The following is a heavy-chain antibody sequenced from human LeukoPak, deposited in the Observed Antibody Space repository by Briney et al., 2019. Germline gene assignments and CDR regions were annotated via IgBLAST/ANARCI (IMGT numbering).Heavy chain of an antibody. Sequence: GGSLRLSCAVSGFTFSSHSMNWVRQAPGKGLEWVSYISSGSSSIYYADSVKGRFTISRDNAKNSLYLQMNSLRAEDTAVYYCARDRYDSSGYYPPVYWGQGTLVTVSS. V-gene: IGHV3-48*01. D-gene: IGHD3-22*01. J-gene: IGHJ4*02. CDR2: ISSGSSSI. CDR1: GFTFSSHS. CDR3: ARDRYDSSGYYPPVY.